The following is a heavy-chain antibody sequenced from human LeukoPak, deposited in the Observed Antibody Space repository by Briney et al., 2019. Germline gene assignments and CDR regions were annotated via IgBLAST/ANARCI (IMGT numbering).Heavy chain of an antibody. CDR1: GFTFSTYA. CDR2: ISDSGGST. Sequence: GGSLRLSCKAFGFTFSTYAMSWVRQAPGKGLEWVSGISDSGGSTFYADSVKGRFTISRDNSKNTLYLQMNSLRAEDTAVYYCAKVPKTDRYYYYYYMDVWGKGTTVTVSS. CDR3: AKVPKTDRYYYYYYMDV. J-gene: IGHJ6*03. D-gene: IGHD1-1*01. V-gene: IGHV3-23*01.